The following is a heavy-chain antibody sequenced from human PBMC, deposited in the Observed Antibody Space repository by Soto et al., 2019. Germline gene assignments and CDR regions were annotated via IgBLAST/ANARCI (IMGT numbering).Heavy chain of an antibody. CDR1: GFTFDDYG. D-gene: IGHD6-13*01. J-gene: IGHJ3*02. V-gene: IGHV3-20*01. Sequence: GGSLRLSCAASGFTFDDYGMSWVRQAPGKGLEWVSGINWNGGSTGYADSVKGRFIISRDNAKNSLYLQMNSLRAEDTALYHCARVLIPGRAAAANDAFDIWGQGTMVTVSS. CDR2: INWNGGST. CDR3: ARVLIPGRAAAANDAFDI.